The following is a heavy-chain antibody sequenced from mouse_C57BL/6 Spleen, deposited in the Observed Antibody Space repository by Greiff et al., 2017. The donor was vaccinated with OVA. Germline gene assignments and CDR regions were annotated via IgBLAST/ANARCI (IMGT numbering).Heavy chain of an antibody. CDR2: IYPGDGDT. CDR1: GYAFSSYW. D-gene: IGHD1-1*01. J-gene: IGHJ3*01. Sequence: VQLQQSGAELVKPGASVKISCKASGYAFSSYWMNWVKQRPGKGLEWIGQIYPGDGDTNYNGKFKGKATLTADKSSSTAYMQLSSRTSEDSAVYFCAGWYYDSSWAYWGQGTLVTVSA. V-gene: IGHV1-80*01. CDR3: AGWYYDSSWAY.